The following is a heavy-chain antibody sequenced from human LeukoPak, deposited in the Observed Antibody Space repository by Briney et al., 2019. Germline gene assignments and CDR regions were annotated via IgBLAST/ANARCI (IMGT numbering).Heavy chain of an antibody. D-gene: IGHD3-22*01. J-gene: IGHJ4*02. V-gene: IGHV2-5*02. CDR3: AHLYFYNSGGFFRAFDH. Sequence: SGPTLVKPTQTLTLTCTFSGFSLTTTVVGVGWIRQPPGKALEGLALIYWDDEKRYRPSLRTRLTITKDTSKSQVVLTMTNMDPVDTATYYCAHLYFYNSGGFFRAFDHWGQGTLVTVSS. CDR2: IYWDDEK. CDR1: GFSLTTTVVG.